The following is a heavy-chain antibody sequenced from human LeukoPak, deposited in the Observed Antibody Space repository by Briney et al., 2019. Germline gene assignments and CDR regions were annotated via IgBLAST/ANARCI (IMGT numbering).Heavy chain of an antibody. J-gene: IGHJ3*02. D-gene: IGHD3-22*01. CDR1: GFTFSSYS. CDR2: ISSSISYI. Sequence: GGSLRLSCAASGFTFSSYSMNWVRQAPGKGLEWVSSISSSISYIYYADSVKGRFTISRDNAKNSLYLQMNSLRAEDTALYYCARDYDSSGYSDAFDIWGQGTMVTVSS. V-gene: IGHV3-21*04. CDR3: ARDYDSSGYSDAFDI.